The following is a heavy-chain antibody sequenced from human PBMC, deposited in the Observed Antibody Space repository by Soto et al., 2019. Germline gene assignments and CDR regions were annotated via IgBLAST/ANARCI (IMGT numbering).Heavy chain of an antibody. CDR1: AGSISSSNW. V-gene: IGHV4-4*02. J-gene: IGHJ6*02. D-gene: IGHD3-22*01. Sequence: QVQLQESGPGLVKPSGTLSLTCAVSAGSISSSNWWTWVRQSPGKGLEWIGEIHHSGRTNYNPSLKSRVTMSIDKSKNQFALKLTSVTAADTADYYCARTSYYDSSGYYNMDVWGQGTTVTVSS. CDR2: IHHSGRT. CDR3: ARTSYYDSSGYYNMDV.